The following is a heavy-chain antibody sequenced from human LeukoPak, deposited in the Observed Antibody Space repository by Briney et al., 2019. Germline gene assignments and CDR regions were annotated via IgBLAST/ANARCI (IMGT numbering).Heavy chain of an antibody. CDR1: GFTFRNYD. J-gene: IGHJ4*02. V-gene: IGHV3-23*01. Sequence: GGSLRLSCAASGFTFRNYDMNWVRQAPGKGLEWVSFIVSSGSPIYYADSVKGRFTISRDNSKNTLYLQMNSLRAEDTAVYYCAKSHSSGYSLTYYFDYWGQGTLVTVSS. CDR2: IVSSGSPI. CDR3: AKSHSSGYSLTYYFDY. D-gene: IGHD3-22*01.